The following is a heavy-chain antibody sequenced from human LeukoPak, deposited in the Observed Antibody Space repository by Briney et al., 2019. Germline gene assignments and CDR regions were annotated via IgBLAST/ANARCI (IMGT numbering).Heavy chain of an antibody. CDR1: GGSISSGNW. V-gene: IGHV4-4*02. D-gene: IGHD1-26*01. CDR3: ARHQVGANTFDY. J-gene: IGHJ4*02. CDR2: FYDGWST. Sequence: GTLSLTCAVSGGSISSGNWWSWVRQPPGKGLEWIGEFYDGWSTNYNPSLKSRVTISVDKSNNQFYLKLNSVTAADTAVYYCARHQVGANTFDYWGQGTLVTVSS.